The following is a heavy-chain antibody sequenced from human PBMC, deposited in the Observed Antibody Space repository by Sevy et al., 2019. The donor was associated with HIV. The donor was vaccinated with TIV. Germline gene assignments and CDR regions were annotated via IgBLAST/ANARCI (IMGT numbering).Heavy chain of an antibody. CDR2: INNGGST. D-gene: IGHD5-18*01. CDR3: ASGDTTMSTDLDY. J-gene: IGHJ4*02. Sequence: GGSLRLSCGASGFTFSNYAMSWVRQAPGKGPEWVSGINNGGSTYYADSGRGRFTISRDNSKKMVFLQMNSLGAEDTAVYYGASGDTTMSTDLDYWGQGALVTVSS. V-gene: IGHV3-23*01. CDR1: GFTFSNYA.